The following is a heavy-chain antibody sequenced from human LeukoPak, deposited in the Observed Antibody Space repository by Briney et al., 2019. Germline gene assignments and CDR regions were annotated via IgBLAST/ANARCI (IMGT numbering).Heavy chain of an antibody. D-gene: IGHD3-22*01. CDR2: INPSGGST. CDR3: ARVTGDYYDSSVYGGAFDI. J-gene: IGHJ3*02. V-gene: IGHV1-46*01. Sequence: GASVKVSCKASGYTFTSYYMHWVRQAPGQGLEWMGIINPSGGSTSYAQKFQGRVTMTRDMSTSTVYMELSSLRSEDTAVYYCARVTGDYYDSSVYGGAFDIWGQGTMVTVSS. CDR1: GYTFTSYY.